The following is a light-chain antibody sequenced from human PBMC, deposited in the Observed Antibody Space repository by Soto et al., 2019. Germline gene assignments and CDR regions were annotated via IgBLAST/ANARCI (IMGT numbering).Light chain of an antibody. CDR2: DAS. CDR3: QQRSNWPPYT. V-gene: IGKV3-11*01. Sequence: EIVLTQSPATLSLSPGERATLSCRASQSVSSYLAWYQQKPGQAPRLRIYDASNRATGIPARFSGSGSGTDFTLTISSLEPEDFEVYYCQQRSNWPPYTFGQGTKLEIK. CDR1: QSVSSY. J-gene: IGKJ2*01.